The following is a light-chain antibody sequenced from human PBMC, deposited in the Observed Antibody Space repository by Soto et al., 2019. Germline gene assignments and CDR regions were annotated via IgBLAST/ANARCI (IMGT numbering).Light chain of an antibody. V-gene: IGLV2-14*01. Sequence: QSALTQPASVSGSPGQSIAISCTGTNSDVGGYNYVSWYQQHPGKAPKLMIYDVSNRPSGVSDRFSGPKSGNTASLTISGLQAEDEADYYCSSYTSSGSRVFGGGTKLTVL. J-gene: IGLJ2*01. CDR1: NSDVGGYNY. CDR3: SSYTSSGSRV. CDR2: DVS.